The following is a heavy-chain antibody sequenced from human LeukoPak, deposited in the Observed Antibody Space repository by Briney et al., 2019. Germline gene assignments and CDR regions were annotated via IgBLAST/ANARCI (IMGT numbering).Heavy chain of an antibody. V-gene: IGHV3-30*18. D-gene: IGHD3-22*01. CDR3: AKKGGWYYDSSGYYGYNYFDY. CDR1: GFTFSSYG. CDR2: ISYDGSNK. Sequence: GGSLRLSCAASGFTFSSYGMHWVHQAPGKGLEWVAVISYDGSNKYYADSVKGRFTISRDNSKNTLYLQMNSLRAEDTAVYYCAKKGGWYYDSSGYYGYNYFDYWGQGTLVTVSS. J-gene: IGHJ4*02.